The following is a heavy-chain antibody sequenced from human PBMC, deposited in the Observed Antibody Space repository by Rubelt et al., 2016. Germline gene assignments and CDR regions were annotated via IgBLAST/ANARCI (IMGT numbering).Heavy chain of an antibody. D-gene: IGHD5-24*01. J-gene: IGHJ4*02. CDR3: ATDLRDGQNGGY. CDR1: GFTFSSYS. CDR2: LSASGIST. Sequence: EVQLVESGGGLVQPGGSLRLSCTASGFTFSSYSMNWVRQAPGKGLEWVSGLSASGISTYYADNVRGRFTISRDNSKNTRFLKMKGLRADEKAVYYCATDLRDGQNGGYWGQGTLVTVSS. V-gene: IGHV3-23*04.